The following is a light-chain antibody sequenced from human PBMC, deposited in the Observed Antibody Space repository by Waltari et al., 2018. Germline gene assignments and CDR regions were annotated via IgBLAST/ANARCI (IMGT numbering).Light chain of an antibody. V-gene: IGLV3-21*03. Sequence: SSVLTQPASVSVAPGNTARITGGGTKIGGKTVHWYQLRPGQAPVLVVHDDSDRPSGIPERFSGSNSGNTATRTISGVEVGDEGDYYCQVWEGSSDHYVFGTGTAVSV. CDR2: DDS. CDR1: KIGGKT. CDR3: QVWEGSSDHYV. J-gene: IGLJ1*01.